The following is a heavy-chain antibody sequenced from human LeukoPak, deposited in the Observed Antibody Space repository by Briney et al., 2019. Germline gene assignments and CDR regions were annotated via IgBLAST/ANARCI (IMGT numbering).Heavy chain of an antibody. J-gene: IGHJ4*02. CDR1: GFTFSRSW. CDR2: IKEDGSVK. D-gene: IGHD6-13*01. V-gene: IGHV3-7*03. CDR3: AKATGYSSSWFFY. Sequence: GGSLRLSCVASGFTFSRSWMSWVRQAPGKGLEWLANIKEDGSVKYYVDSVRGRFTISRDNAENTLYLQMNSLRAEDTAVYYCAKATGYSSSWFFYWGQGTLVTVSS.